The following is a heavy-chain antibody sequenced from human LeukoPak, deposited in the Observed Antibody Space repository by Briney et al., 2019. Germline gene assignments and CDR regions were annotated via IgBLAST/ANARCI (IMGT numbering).Heavy chain of an antibody. D-gene: IGHD2-15*01. J-gene: IGHJ4*02. CDR1: GFTFSSYG. CDR3: AKDNCSGGSCFYFDY. CDR2: IRYDGSNK. V-gene: IGHV3-30*02. Sequence: PGGSLRLSCAASGFTFSSYGMHWVRQAPGKGLEWVAFIRYDGSNKYYADSVKGRFTISRDNSKNTLYLQMNSLRAEDTAVYYCAKDNCSGGSCFYFDYWGQGTLVTVSS.